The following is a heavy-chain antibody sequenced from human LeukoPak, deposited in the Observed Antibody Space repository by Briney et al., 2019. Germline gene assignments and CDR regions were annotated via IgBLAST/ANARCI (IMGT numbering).Heavy chain of an antibody. Sequence: ASVKVSCKASGYTFTGYYMHWVRQAPGQGFEGMGWINPNSGGTNYAQKFQGRVTMTRDTSISTAYMELSRLRSDDTAVYYCAREEDSGYDPLFDYWGQGTLVTVSS. D-gene: IGHD5-12*01. V-gene: IGHV1-2*02. CDR2: INPNSGGT. CDR3: AREEDSGYDPLFDY. J-gene: IGHJ4*02. CDR1: GYTFTGYY.